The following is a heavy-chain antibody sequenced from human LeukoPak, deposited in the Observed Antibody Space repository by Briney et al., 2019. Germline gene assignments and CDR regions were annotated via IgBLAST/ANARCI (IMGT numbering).Heavy chain of an antibody. Sequence: PGGSLRLSCAASGFTFSSYTMNWVREAPGKGLEWVSSITSSSSYIYYADSVKGRFTISRDNAKNSLYLQMNSLRAEDTAVYYCAVLIRWELDYWGQGTLVTVSS. V-gene: IGHV3-21*01. CDR1: GFTFSSYT. CDR2: ITSSSSYI. D-gene: IGHD1-26*01. J-gene: IGHJ4*02. CDR3: AVLIRWELDY.